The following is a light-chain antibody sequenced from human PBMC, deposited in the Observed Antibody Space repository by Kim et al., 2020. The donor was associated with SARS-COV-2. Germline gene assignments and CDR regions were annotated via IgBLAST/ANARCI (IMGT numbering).Light chain of an antibody. J-gene: IGKJ4*01. CDR2: AAS. Sequence: EIVLTQSPATLSLSPGETATLSCRASQSVSSYFAWYHQKPGQAPRLLMYAASCRATGVPDRFSGSGSGTDFTLTINSLEPEDFAVYYCQQHSNWPLTFGGGTKVDIK. CDR1: QSVSSY. CDR3: QQHSNWPLT. V-gene: IGKV3-11*01.